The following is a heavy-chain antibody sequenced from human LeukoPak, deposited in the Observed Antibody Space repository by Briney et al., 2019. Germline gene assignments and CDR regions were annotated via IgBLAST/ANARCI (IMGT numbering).Heavy chain of an antibody. Sequence: PGGSLRLSCAASGFTFSSYSMNWVRQAPGKGLEWVSYISSGSSTIYYADSVKGRFTISRDNAKNSLYLQMNSLRAEDTAVYYCARVPPYDYIWGRGAFDIWGQGTMVTVSS. D-gene: IGHD3-16*01. CDR1: GFTFSSYS. CDR3: ARVPPYDYIWGRGAFDI. V-gene: IGHV3-48*04. CDR2: ISSGSSTI. J-gene: IGHJ3*02.